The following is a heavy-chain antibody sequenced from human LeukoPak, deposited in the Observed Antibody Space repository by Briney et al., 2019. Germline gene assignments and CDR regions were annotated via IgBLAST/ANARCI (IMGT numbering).Heavy chain of an antibody. CDR1: GFTFSDYY. D-gene: IGHD3-9*01. J-gene: IGHJ4*02. V-gene: IGHV3-11*01. CDR3: ARPKGSYDILTGYFEYYFDY. Sequence: GGSLRLSCAASGFTFSDYYMSWIRQAPGKGLEWVSYISSSGSTIYYADSVKGRFTISRDNAKNSLYLQMNSLRAEDTTVYYCARPKGSYDILTGYFEYYFDYWGQGTLVTVSS. CDR2: ISSSGSTI.